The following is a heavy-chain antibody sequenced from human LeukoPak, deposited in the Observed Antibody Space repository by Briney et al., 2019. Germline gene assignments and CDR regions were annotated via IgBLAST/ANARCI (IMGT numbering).Heavy chain of an antibody. CDR2: INPDSGGT. CDR3: ARTYSSGWKGAFDY. J-gene: IGHJ4*02. V-gene: IGHV1-2*02. Sequence: ASVKVSCKASGYTFTGYYMHWVRQAPGQGLEWMGWINPDSGGTNYAQKFQGRVTMTRDTSISTAYMELSRLRSDDTAVYYCARTYSSGWKGAFDYWGQGTLVTVSS. D-gene: IGHD6-19*01. CDR1: GYTFTGYY.